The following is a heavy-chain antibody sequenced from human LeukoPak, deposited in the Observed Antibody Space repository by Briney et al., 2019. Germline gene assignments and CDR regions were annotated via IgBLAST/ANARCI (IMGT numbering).Heavy chain of an antibody. CDR1: GFTFSSYA. V-gene: IGHV3-64*01. D-gene: IGHD6-19*01. Sequence: GGSLRLSCAASGFTFSSYAMHWVRQAPGKGLEYVSAISSNGGSTYYANSVKGRFTISRDNSKNTLYLQMGSLRAEDMAVYYCAREYSSGPYDAFDIWGQGTMVTVSS. J-gene: IGHJ3*02. CDR2: ISSNGGST. CDR3: AREYSSGPYDAFDI.